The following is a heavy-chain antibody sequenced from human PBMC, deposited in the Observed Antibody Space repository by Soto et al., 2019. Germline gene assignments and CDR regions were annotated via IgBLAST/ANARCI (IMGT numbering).Heavy chain of an antibody. CDR3: AREVVVPAAIGRPYYYYGMDV. D-gene: IGHD2-2*01. Sequence: GGTLLLSCSASGFTFSDYYMSWIRQAPGRGLEWISYIGSSGSYTNYADSVKGRFTISRDNAKNSLYLQMNSLRAEDTAVYYCAREVVVPAAIGRPYYYYGMDVWGQGNTVTVSS. J-gene: IGHJ6*02. CDR1: GFTFSDYY. V-gene: IGHV3-11*05. CDR2: IGSSGSYT.